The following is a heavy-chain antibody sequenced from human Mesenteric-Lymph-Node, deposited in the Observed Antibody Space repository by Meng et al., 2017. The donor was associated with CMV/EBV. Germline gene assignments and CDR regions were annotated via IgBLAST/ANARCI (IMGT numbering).Heavy chain of an antibody. CDR3: ARGEGRAVVEPTTIEWDYYYYGMDV. V-gene: IGHV1-69*05. Sequence: SVTVSCKASGYICIHRYLHWVRQAPGQALEWMGGIIPMFGTANYAQKVQGRVTITTDVSASTAYMELSSLRSEDTAVYYCARGEGRAVVEPTTIEWDYYYYGMDVWGQGTTVTVSS. D-gene: IGHD2-2*02. J-gene: IGHJ6*02. CDR2: IIPMFGTA. CDR1: GYICIHRY.